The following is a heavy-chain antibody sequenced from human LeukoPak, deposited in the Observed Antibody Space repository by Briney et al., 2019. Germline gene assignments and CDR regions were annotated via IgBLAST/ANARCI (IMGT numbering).Heavy chain of an antibody. J-gene: IGHJ4*02. V-gene: IGHV3-23*01. CDR2: ISGSGGST. CDR1: GFTFSSYA. CDR3: AKMAGTRVYFDY. D-gene: IGHD6-19*01. Sequence: QTGGSLRLSCAASGFTFSSYAMSWVRQAPGKGLEWVSAISGSGGSTYYVDSVKGRFTISRDDSKNTLYLQMNSLRAEDTAVYYCAKMAGTRVYFDYWGQGTLVTVSS.